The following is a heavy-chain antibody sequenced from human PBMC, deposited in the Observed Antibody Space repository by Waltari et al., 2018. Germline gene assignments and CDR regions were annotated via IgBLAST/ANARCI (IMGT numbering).Heavy chain of an antibody. CDR3: ARRAAGRWRNWFDP. V-gene: IGHV1-8*01. CDR2: MNPNSGNT. J-gene: IGHJ5*02. Sequence: QVQLVQSGAEVKKPGASVKVSCKASGYTFTSYDSNWVRQANGQGLEWLGLMNPNSGNTGYAQKFQGRVTMTRNTSISTAYMELSSLRSEDTAVYYCARRAAGRWRNWFDPWGQGTLVTVSS. D-gene: IGHD3-10*01. CDR1: GYTFTSYD.